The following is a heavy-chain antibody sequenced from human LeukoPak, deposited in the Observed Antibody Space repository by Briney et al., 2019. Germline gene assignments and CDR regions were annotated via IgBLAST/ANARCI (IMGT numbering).Heavy chain of an antibody. CDR1: GGSISSYY. J-gene: IGHJ5*02. V-gene: IGHV4-59*01. CDR3: ARDRDYYGSGSYYVGWFDP. CDR2: IYYSGIT. Sequence: PSETLSLTCTVSGGSISSYYWSWIRQPPGKGLEWIGYIYYSGITNYNPSLKSRVTISVDASKNQFSLKLSSVTAADTAVYYCARDRDYYGSGSYYVGWFDPWGQGTLVTVSS. D-gene: IGHD3-10*01.